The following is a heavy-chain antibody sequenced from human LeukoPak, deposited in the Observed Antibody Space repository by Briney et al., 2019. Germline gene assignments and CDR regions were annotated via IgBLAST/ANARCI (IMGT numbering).Heavy chain of an antibody. J-gene: IGHJ5*02. CDR2: IYTSGST. CDR1: GGSISSGSYY. D-gene: IGHD3-22*01. V-gene: IGHV4-61*02. Sequence: SETLSLTCTVSGGSISSGSYYWSWIRQPAGKGLEWIGRIYTSGSTNYNPSLKSRVTISVDTSKNQFSLKLSSVTAADTAVYYCARELTLIANGFDPWGQGTLVTVSS. CDR3: ARELTLIANGFDP.